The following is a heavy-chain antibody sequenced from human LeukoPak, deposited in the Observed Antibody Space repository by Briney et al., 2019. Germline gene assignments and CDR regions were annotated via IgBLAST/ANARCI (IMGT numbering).Heavy chain of an antibody. CDR1: GGSISSSSYY. Sequence: PSETLSLTCTVSGGSISSSSYYWGWIRQPPGKGLEWIGSIYYSGSTYYNPSLKSRVTISVDTSKNQFSLKLSSVTAADTAVYYCARVRYSSGQSVFDYWGQGTLVTVSS. CDR3: ARVRYSSGQSVFDY. V-gene: IGHV4-39*07. J-gene: IGHJ4*02. D-gene: IGHD6-19*01. CDR2: IYYSGST.